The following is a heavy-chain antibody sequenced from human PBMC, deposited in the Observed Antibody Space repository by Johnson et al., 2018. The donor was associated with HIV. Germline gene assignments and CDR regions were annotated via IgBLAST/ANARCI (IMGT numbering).Heavy chain of an antibody. V-gene: IGHV3-13*01. J-gene: IGHJ3*02. D-gene: IGHD6-19*01. CDR3: ARDLDSSGWYESNDAFDI. Sequence: VQLVESGGGLVQPGGSLRLSCAASGFTFSSYDMHWVRQATGKGLKWVSAIGTAGDTYYPGSVKGRFTISRDNAKNTLYLQMNSLRAEDTAVYYCARDLDSSGWYESNDAFDIWGQGTMVTVSS. CDR1: GFTFSSYD. CDR2: IGTAGDT.